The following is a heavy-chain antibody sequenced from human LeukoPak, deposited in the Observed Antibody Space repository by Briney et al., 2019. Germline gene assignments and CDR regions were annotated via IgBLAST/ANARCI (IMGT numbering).Heavy chain of an antibody. CDR2: IYYSGST. V-gene: IGHV4-59*12. Sequence: SETLSLTCTVSGGSISSSYWSWIRQPPGKGLEWIGYIYYSGSTNYNPSLKSRVTISVDTSKNQFSLKLSSVTAADTAVYYCAREKGSGSYLDYWGQGTLVTVSS. J-gene: IGHJ4*02. CDR1: GGSISSSY. CDR3: AREKGSGSYLDY. D-gene: IGHD1-26*01.